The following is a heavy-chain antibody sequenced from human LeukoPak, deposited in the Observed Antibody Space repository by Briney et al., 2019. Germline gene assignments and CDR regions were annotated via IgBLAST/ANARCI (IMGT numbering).Heavy chain of an antibody. J-gene: IGHJ4*02. CDR3: GRYCSSTSCPIASAFDY. V-gene: IGHV1-46*01. D-gene: IGHD2-2*01. CDR1: GYSFTSYN. Sequence: ASVKVSCKASGYSFTSYNMHWVRQAPGQGLEWMGIINPSGGSTSYAQKFQGRVTMTRDTSTSTVYMELSSLRSEDTAVYYCGRYCSSTSCPIASAFDYWGQGTLVTVSS. CDR2: INPSGGST.